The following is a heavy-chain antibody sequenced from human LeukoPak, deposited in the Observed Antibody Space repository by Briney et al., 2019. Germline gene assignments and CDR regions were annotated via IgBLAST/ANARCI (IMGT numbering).Heavy chain of an antibody. Sequence: PSETLSLTCAVYGGSFSGYYWSWIRQPPGKGLEWIGEINHSGSTNYNPSLKSRVTISVDTSKNQFSLKLSSVTAADTAVYYCARAARVKEALDVWGKGTTVTISS. CDR2: INHSGST. J-gene: IGHJ6*04. V-gene: IGHV4-34*01. CDR1: GGSFSGYY. CDR3: ARAARVKEALDV.